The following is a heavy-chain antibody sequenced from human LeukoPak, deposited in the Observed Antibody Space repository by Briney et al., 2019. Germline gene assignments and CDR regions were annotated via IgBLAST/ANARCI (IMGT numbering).Heavy chain of an antibody. D-gene: IGHD5-18*01. CDR1: GFTLSSYW. Sequence: GGSLRLSCAASGFTLSSYWMSWVRQAPGEGLEWVAQLKQNGSEKYYVDSVKGRFTISGDNAKNSLYLQMNSLRAEDTAVYYCAREVGSGYSYGYYYMDVWGKGTTVTVSS. V-gene: IGHV3-7*01. CDR3: AREVGSGYSYGYYYMDV. CDR2: LKQNGSEK. J-gene: IGHJ6*03.